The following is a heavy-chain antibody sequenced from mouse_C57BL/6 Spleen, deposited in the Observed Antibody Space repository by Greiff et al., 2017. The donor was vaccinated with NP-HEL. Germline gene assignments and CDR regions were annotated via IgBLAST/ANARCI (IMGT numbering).Heavy chain of an antibody. CDR3: SHDGSCFRYFGG. CDR1: GFSLTSYG. CDR2: IWRGGST. Sequence: QVQLQQSGPGLVQPSQSLSITCTVSGFSLTSYGVHWVRQSPGKGLEWLGVIWRGGSTDYNAAFMSRLSITKDNSKSQVFFKMNSLPADDTALFYCSHDGSCFRYFGGWGTRTTVTVSS. V-gene: IGHV2-5*01. D-gene: IGHD1-1*01. J-gene: IGHJ1*03.